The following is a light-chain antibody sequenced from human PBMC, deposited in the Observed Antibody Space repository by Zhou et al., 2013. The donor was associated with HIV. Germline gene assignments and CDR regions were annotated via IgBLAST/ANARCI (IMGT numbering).Light chain of an antibody. CDR3: QQYGSSPRT. Sequence: EIVLTQSPGTLSLSPGERATLSCRASQSVSSSYLAWYQQKPGQAPRLLIHGASNRATGIPDRFSGSGSGTDFTLTISRLDPEDVAVYYCQQYGSSPRTFGQGTKVEIK. CDR2: GAS. CDR1: QSVSSSY. V-gene: IGKV3-20*01. J-gene: IGKJ1*01.